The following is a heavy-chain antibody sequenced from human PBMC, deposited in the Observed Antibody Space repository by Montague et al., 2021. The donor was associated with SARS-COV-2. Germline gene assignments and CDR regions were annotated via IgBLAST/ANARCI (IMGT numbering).Heavy chain of an antibody. V-gene: IGHV4-39*01. Sequence: SETLSLTCTVSGGSISSSSYYWGWIRQPPGKGLEWIGSIYYSGSTHYNPPLKSRVTISVDTSKNQFSLKLSSVTAADTAVYYCARESGSGSYLVYWGQGTLVTVSS. CDR3: ARESGSGSYLVY. D-gene: IGHD3-10*01. CDR2: IYYSGST. CDR1: GGSISSSSYY. J-gene: IGHJ4*02.